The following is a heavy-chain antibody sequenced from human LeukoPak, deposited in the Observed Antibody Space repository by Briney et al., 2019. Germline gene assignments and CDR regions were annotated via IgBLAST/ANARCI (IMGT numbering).Heavy chain of an antibody. CDR1: GFTFSSYA. CDR2: ISGSGGST. CDR3: AKDAGALTVVVPAAIRFDP. Sequence: GGSLRLSCAASGFTFSSYAMSWVRQAPGKGLEWVSAISGSGGSTYYADSVKGRFTISRDNSKNTLYLQMNSLRAEDTAVYYCAKDAGALTVVVPAAIRFDPWGQGTLVTVSS. V-gene: IGHV3-23*01. D-gene: IGHD2-2*02. J-gene: IGHJ5*02.